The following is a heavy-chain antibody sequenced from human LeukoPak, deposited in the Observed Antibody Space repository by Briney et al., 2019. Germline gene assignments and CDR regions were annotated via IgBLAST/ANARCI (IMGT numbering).Heavy chain of an antibody. D-gene: IGHD6-19*01. CDR3: ARSRGAGPAAYFDY. J-gene: IGHJ4*02. CDR1: GFTFSSYW. V-gene: IGHV3-74*01. CDR2: VKSDGSST. Sequence: GGSLRLSCAASGFTFSSYWMHWVRQAPGKGLMWVSNVKSDGSSTTYADSVKGRFTISRDNAKNTLYLQMSSLRAEDTAVYYCARSRGAGPAAYFDYWGQGTLITVSS.